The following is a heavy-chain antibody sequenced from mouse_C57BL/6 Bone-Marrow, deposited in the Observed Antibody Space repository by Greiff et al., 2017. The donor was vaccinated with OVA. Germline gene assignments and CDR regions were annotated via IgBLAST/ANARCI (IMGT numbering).Heavy chain of an antibody. V-gene: IGHV1-64*01. CDR1: GYTFTSYW. CDR2: IHPNSGST. Sequence: QVQLKQPGAELVKPGASVKLSCKASGYTFTSYWMHWVKQRPGQGLEWIGMIHPNSGSTNYNEKFKSKATLTVDKSSSTAYMQLSSLTSEDSAVYYCARGYYYGSSYHYAMDYWGQGTSVTVSS. CDR3: ARGYYYGSSYHYAMDY. J-gene: IGHJ4*01. D-gene: IGHD1-1*01.